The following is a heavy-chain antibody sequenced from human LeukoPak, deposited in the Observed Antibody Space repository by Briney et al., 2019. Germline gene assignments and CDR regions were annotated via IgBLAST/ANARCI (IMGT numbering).Heavy chain of an antibody. CDR2: IYSGGST. D-gene: IGHD3-22*01. Sequence: PGGSLRLSCAASGFTVSSNYMSWVRQAPGKGLEWGSVIYSGGSTYYADSVKGRFTISRDNSKNTLYLQMNSLRAEDTAVYYCARDLAVYDSSGYYAFDIWGQGTMVTVSS. CDR3: ARDLAVYDSSGYYAFDI. J-gene: IGHJ3*02. CDR1: GFTVSSNY. V-gene: IGHV3-53*01.